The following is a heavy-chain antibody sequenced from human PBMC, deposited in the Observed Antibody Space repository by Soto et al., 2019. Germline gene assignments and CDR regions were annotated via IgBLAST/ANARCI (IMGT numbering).Heavy chain of an antibody. CDR3: ARDRSSWYGGYYYHGMDV. CDR1: GGSISSYH. D-gene: IGHD6-13*01. J-gene: IGHJ6*02. V-gene: IGHV4-59*01. CDR2: IYYSGST. Sequence: QVQLQESGPGLVKPSETLSLTCTVSGGSISSYHWNWIRQPPGKGLEWIGYIYYSGSTNYNPSLKGRGTLSVDTSKNQFSLKLSSVTAADTAVYYCARDRSSWYGGYYYHGMDVWGQGTTVTVCS.